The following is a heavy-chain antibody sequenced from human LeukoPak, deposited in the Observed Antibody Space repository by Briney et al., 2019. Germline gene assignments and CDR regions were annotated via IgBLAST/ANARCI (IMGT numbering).Heavy chain of an antibody. V-gene: IGHV4-4*07. J-gene: IGHJ5*02. Sequence: SETLPLTCTVSGNSFGDYYWSWIRQPAGKGLEWIGRIYTSGSTTYNPSLKSRVTMSVDTSKSQFSLNLMSVTAADTAVYYCTRDTGTTGEVKFDPWGQGTLVTVSS. CDR1: GNSFGDYY. D-gene: IGHD4-17*01. CDR2: IYTSGST. CDR3: TRDTGTTGEVKFDP.